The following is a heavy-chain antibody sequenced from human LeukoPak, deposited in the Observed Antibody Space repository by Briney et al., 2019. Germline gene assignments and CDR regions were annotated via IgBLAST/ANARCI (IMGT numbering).Heavy chain of an antibody. Sequence: SETLSLTCTVSGYSISSTYCWGWIRQPPGKGLEWIGSIYHNGSTYYNPSLKSRLTVSIDTSKNQFSLKLSSVTAADTALYYCARSTGSYYFDSSGYYYGRWFDPWGQGTLVTVSS. D-gene: IGHD3-22*01. CDR3: ARSTGSYYFDSSGYYYGRWFDP. J-gene: IGHJ5*02. CDR2: IYHNGST. V-gene: IGHV4-38-2*02. CDR1: GYSISSTYC.